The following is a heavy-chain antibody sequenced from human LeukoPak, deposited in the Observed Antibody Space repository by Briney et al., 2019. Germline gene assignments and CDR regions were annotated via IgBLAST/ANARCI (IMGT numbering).Heavy chain of an antibody. V-gene: IGHV3-23*01. CDR1: GFTFSSYA. J-gene: IGHJ4*02. D-gene: IGHD3-10*01. Sequence: GGSLRLSCAASGFTFSSYAMSWVRQAPGKGLEWVSAISGSGGSTYYADSVKGRFTISRDNSKNTLYLQMISLRAEDTAVYYCAKLMVRGVIIKWGFDYWGQGTLVTVSS. CDR2: ISGSGGST. CDR3: AKLMVRGVIIKWGFDY.